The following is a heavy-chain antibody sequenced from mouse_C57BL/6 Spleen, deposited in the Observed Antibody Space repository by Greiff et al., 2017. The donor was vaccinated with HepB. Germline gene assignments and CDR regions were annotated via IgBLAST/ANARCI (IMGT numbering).Heavy chain of an antibody. CDR1: GFTFSSYG. CDR2: ISSGGSYT. J-gene: IGHJ2*01. CDR3: ARRGSGVPFDY. Sequence: EVMLVESGGDLVKPGGSLKLSCAASGFTFSSYGMSWVRQTPDKRLEWVATISSGGSYTYYPDSVKGRFTISRDNAKNTLYLQMSSLKSEDTAMYYCARRGSGVPFDYWGQGTTLTVSS. V-gene: IGHV5-6*02. D-gene: IGHD1-1*01.